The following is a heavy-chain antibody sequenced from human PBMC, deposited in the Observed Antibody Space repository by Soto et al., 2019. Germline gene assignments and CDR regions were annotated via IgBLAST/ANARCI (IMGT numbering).Heavy chain of an antibody. CDR1: GCSISSSSYY. J-gene: IGHJ6*02. V-gene: IGHV4-39*06. CDR2: IYYSGST. CDR3: ARDHLILPAHDFFYGSDV. D-gene: IGHD2-21*02. Sequence: XETLSLTCTVSGCSISSSSYYWGWIRQPPGKGLEWIGSIYYSGSTYYNPSLKSRVTISVDTSKNSLHLQLNNLRAEDTAVYYCARDHLILPAHDFFYGSDVWGRGATVTVSS.